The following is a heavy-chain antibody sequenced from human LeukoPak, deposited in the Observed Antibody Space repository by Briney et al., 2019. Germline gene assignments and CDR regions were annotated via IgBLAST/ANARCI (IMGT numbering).Heavy chain of an antibody. V-gene: IGHV4-34*01. CDR3: AGTYYYDSSGYYHGDY. D-gene: IGHD3-22*01. J-gene: IGHJ4*02. Sequence: SETRSLTCAVYGGSFSGYYWSWIRQPPGKGLEWIGEINHSGSTNYNPSLKSRVTISVDTSKNQFSLKLSSVTAADTAVYYCAGTYYYDSSGYYHGDYWGQGTLVTVSS. CDR1: GGSFSGYY. CDR2: INHSGST.